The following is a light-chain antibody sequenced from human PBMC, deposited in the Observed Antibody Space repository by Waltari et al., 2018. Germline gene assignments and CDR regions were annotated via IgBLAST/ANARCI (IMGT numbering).Light chain of an antibody. V-gene: IGLV1-40*01. CDR3: QSYDTRLSGWV. Sequence: QSVLTQPPSVSGAPGQRVTISCTGGSSNIGTGYDVHWYQQFPGTAPKLLIYANNNRPTGVPYRFSGSKSGTSASLAITGVQAEDEADYYCQSYDTRLSGWVFGGGTKLTVL. J-gene: IGLJ3*02. CDR1: SSNIGTGYD. CDR2: ANN.